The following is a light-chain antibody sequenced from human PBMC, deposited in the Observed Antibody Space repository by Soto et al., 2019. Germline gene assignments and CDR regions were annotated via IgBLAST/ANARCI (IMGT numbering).Light chain of an antibody. V-gene: IGLV2-14*01. J-gene: IGLJ1*01. Sequence: QSALTQPASVSGSPGQSITISCTGTSSDVGGYNYVSWYQQYPGEAPKVMIYDVTNRPSGVSNRFSGSRSGNTASLTISELQAEDEADYYCCSFTTSSTCVFGTGSKVTVL. CDR2: DVT. CDR3: CSFTTSSTCV. CDR1: SSDVGGYNY.